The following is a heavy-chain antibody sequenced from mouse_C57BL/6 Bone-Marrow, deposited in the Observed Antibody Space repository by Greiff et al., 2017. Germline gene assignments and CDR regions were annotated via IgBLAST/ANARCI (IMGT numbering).Heavy chain of an antibody. Sequence: QVQLQQSGAELARPGASVKLSCKASGYTFTSYGISWVKQRTGQGLEWIGEIFPRSGNTYYNEKFKGKATLTADKSSSTASMALRRLTSEDSAVLFGARVLPSYCDYWGQGTTLTVSA. J-gene: IGHJ2*01. CDR1: GYTFTSYG. CDR3: ARVLPSYCDY. D-gene: IGHD5-5*01. CDR2: IFPRSGNT. V-gene: IGHV1-81*01.